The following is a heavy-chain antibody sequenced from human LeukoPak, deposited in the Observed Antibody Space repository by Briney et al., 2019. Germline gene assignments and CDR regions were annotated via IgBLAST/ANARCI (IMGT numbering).Heavy chain of an antibody. J-gene: IGHJ4*02. CDR2: IYYSGST. CDR3: ARSQLGNFFDY. CDR1: GGSISSYY. D-gene: IGHD7-27*01. V-gene: IGHV4-59*01. Sequence: SETLSLTCTVSGGSISSYYWSWIRQPPGKGLEWIGYIYYSGSTNYNPSLKSRVTISVDTSKNQFSLKLSSVTAADTAVYYCARSQLGNFFDYWGQGTLVTVSS.